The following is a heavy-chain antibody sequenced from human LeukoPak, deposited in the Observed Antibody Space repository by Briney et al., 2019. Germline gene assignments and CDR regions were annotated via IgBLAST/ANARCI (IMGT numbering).Heavy chain of an antibody. D-gene: IGHD5-18*01. Sequence: SETLSLTCTVSGGTLSSSSYYWGWIRQPPGKGLEWIGSIYYSGSTYYNPSLKSRVTISVDPSKNQFSLKLSSVTAADTAVYYCARHSGYSYGYAYYYYYMDAWGKGTTVTVSS. CDR1: GGTLSSSSYY. V-gene: IGHV4-39*01. CDR3: ARHSGYSYGYAYYYYYMDA. J-gene: IGHJ6*03. CDR2: IYYSGST.